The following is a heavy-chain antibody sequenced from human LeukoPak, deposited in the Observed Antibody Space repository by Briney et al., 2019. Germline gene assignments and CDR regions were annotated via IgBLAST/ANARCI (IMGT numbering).Heavy chain of an antibody. D-gene: IGHD3-10*01. CDR1: GGSFSGYY. V-gene: IGHV4-59*01. CDR2: LYNTGST. Sequence: SETLSLTCAVYGGSFSGYYWSWIRQPPGKGLEWIGCLYNTGSTNYSPSLKSRVTISVDTSKNQFSLKLSSVTAADTAVYYCARAPYGAGSKPYYFDYWGQGTLVTVSS. CDR3: ARAPYGAGSKPYYFDY. J-gene: IGHJ4*02.